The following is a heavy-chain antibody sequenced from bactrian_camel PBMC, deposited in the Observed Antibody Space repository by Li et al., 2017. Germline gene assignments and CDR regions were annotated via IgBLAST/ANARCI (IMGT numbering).Heavy chain of an antibody. CDR1: GFTFSSHW. V-gene: IGHV3S1*01. CDR3: AAVSPWTQQQAMSRWGYNY. J-gene: IGHJ4*01. CDR2: ISASGDST. Sequence: VQLVESGGGLVQPGRSLRLSCTASGFTFSSHWMYWVRQAPGKGLEWVSAISASGDSTYYADSVKGRFTVSRDNAKNTLALQMTDLNPEDAAMYYCAAVSPWTQQQAMSRWGYNYWGQGTQVTVS. D-gene: IGHD5*01.